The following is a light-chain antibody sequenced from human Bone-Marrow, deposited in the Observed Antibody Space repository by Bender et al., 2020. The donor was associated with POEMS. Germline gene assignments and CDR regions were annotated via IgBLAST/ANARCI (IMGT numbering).Light chain of an antibody. J-gene: IGLJ3*02. CDR2: KDD. CDR3: QSAGTGVTWV. Sequence: SYVLTQAPSVSVAPGQTARITCGGNNIGNNRVHWYQQKPGQAPVLVISKDDERSSGIPERFSGSNSGTTVTLTINGVQAEDEADYYCQSAGTGVTWVFGGGTKLIVL. V-gene: IGLV3-25*03. CDR1: NIGNNR.